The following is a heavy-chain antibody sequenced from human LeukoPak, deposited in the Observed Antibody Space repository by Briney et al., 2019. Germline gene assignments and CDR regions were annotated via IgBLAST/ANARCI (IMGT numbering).Heavy chain of an antibody. D-gene: IGHD3-3*01. CDR1: GGSISSYY. V-gene: IGHV4-59*12. J-gene: IGHJ5*02. CDR3: ARGSPPTYYDFWSGYYNNWFDP. CDR2: IYYSGST. Sequence: SETLSLTCTVSGGSISSYYWSWIRQPPGKGLEWIGYIYYSGSTNYNPSLKSRVTISVDTSKNQFSLKLSSVTAADTAVYYCARGSPPTYYDFWSGYYNNWFDPWGQGTLVTVSS.